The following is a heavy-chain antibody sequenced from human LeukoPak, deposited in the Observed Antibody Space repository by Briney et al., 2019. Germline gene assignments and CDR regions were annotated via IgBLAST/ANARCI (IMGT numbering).Heavy chain of an antibody. V-gene: IGHV4-4*02. CDR1: GFTFSNYGM. CDR3: ARYDSSIAVAGMGFDY. Sequence: GSLRLSCAASGFTFSNYGMSWVRQPPGKGLEWIGEIYHSGSINYNPSLKSRVTISVDKSKNQFSLKLSSVTAADTAVYYCARYDSSIAVAGMGFDYWGQGTLVTVSS. D-gene: IGHD6-19*01. CDR2: IYHSGSI. J-gene: IGHJ4*02.